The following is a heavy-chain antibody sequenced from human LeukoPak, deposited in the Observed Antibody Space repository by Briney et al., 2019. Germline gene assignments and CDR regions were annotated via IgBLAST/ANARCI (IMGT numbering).Heavy chain of an antibody. CDR2: ISGDGGST. J-gene: IGHJ4*02. D-gene: IGHD6-19*01. V-gene: IGHV3-43*02. CDR3: ARESESSGWYDY. Sequence: GGSLRLSCAAPGFMFHDYAIHWVRQAPGKGLEWVSLISGDGGSTFDADSVKGRFTISRDNSKNSLYLQMNSLRSDDTALYYCARESESSGWYDYWGQGTLVTVSS. CDR1: GFMFHDYA.